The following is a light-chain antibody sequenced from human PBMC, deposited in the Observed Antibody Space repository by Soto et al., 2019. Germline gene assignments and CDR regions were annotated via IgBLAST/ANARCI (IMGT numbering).Light chain of an antibody. CDR1: NIESKS. Sequence: SYELTQPPSVSVAPGETATITCGGNNIESKSVHWYRQRPGQAPVLVIYNDVDRPSGIPERLFASNSGNTATLTISRVEAGDEAAYYCQVWHSSTDQVFGGGTKLTVL. CDR3: QVWHSSTDQV. V-gene: IGLV3-21*04. J-gene: IGLJ3*02. CDR2: NDV.